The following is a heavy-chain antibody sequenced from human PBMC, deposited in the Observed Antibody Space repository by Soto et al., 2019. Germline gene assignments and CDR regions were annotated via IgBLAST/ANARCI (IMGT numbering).Heavy chain of an antibody. CDR3: ARDQVFASDP. CDR1: GYTFTRYG. CDR2: INAGNGNT. Sequence: GASVKVSCKASGYTFTRYGISWVRQAPGQGLEWMGWINAGNGNTKYSQKFQGRVTITRDTSASTAYMELSSLRSEDTAVYYCARDQVFASDPWGQGTLVTVSS. J-gene: IGHJ5*02. V-gene: IGHV1-3*01.